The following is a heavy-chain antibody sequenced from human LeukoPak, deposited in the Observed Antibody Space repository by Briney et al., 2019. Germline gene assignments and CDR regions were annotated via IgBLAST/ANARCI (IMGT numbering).Heavy chain of an antibody. Sequence: SETLSLTCTVSGGSISSYYWSWIRQPPGKGLEWIGYIYYSGSTNYNPSLKSRVTISVDTSKNQFSLKLSSVTAADTAVYYCARQRREYYDILTGYYPIPYYFDYWGQGTLVTVSS. V-gene: IGHV4-59*08. J-gene: IGHJ4*02. CDR2: IYYSGST. CDR3: ARQRREYYDILTGYYPIPYYFDY. D-gene: IGHD3-9*01. CDR1: GGSISSYY.